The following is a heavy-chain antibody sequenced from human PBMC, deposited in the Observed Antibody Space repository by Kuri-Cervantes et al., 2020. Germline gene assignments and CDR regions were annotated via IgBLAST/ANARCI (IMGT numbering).Heavy chain of an antibody. CDR2: ITPFNGNT. CDR1: GYTFTYRY. J-gene: IGHJ2*01. CDR3: ARNYGDYVAYWYFDL. V-gene: IGHV1-45*02. D-gene: IGHD4-17*01. Sequence: SVKVSCKASGYTFTYRYLHWVRQAPGQALEWMGWITPFNGNTNYAQKFQDRVTITRDRSMSTAYMELSSLRSEDTAVYYCARNYGDYVAYWYFDLWGRGTLVTVSS.